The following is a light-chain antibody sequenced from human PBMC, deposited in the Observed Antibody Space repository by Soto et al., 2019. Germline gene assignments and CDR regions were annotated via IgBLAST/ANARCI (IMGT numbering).Light chain of an antibody. CDR1: QNVYNN. Sequence: ETVMTQSPAALSVSPGERATLSCRASQNVYNNLAWYQQKPGQAPRLLIYHASSRATGIPARFSGSGSGTEFTLTISSLQSEDFAVYYCQQYNEWPLTFGGGTKVEIE. CDR2: HAS. J-gene: IGKJ4*01. V-gene: IGKV3-15*01. CDR3: QQYNEWPLT.